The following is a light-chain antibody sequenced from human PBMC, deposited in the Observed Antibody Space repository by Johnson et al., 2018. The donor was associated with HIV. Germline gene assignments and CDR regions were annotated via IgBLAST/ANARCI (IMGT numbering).Light chain of an antibody. CDR1: TSNIGNNY. J-gene: IGLJ1*01. V-gene: IGLV1-51*02. CDR2: ENN. Sequence: QSVLTQPPSVSAAPGQKVTISCSGSTSNIGNNYVSWYQQLPGTAPKLVMHENNKRPSWIPDRFSGSKSGTSATLGITGLQTGDEADYYCGTWDSSLSAYVFGTGTRVTVL. CDR3: GTWDSSLSAYV.